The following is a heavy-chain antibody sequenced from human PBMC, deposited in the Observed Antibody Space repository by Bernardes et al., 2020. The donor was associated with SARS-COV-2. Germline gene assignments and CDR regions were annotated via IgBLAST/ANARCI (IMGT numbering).Heavy chain of an antibody. CDR2: VLYSGST. D-gene: IGHD3-22*01. V-gene: IGHV4-59*01. J-gene: IGHJ4*02. CDR1: GGSISNYY. Sequence: TLSLTCTVSGGSISNYYWTWIRQPPGKGLEWIGYVLYSGSTNYNPSLKSRVTVSVDTSKNHFSLKLSSVTAADAAVYYCARGDSTGTYTWGQGALVTVSS. CDR3: ARGDSTGTYT.